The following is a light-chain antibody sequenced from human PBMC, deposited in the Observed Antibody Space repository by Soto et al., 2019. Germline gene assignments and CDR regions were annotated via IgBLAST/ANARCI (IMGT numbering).Light chain of an antibody. V-gene: IGKV1-39*01. CDR2: AAS. Sequence: DIQMTQSPSSLSASVGDRVTITCRASQSITIYLNWYQQKPGKAPNLLIYAASSLQSGVPSRFSGSGSGTDFTLTISSLQPEEFATYYCQQSYSAPPTFGQGATLEI. J-gene: IGKJ2*01. CDR3: QQSYSAPPT. CDR1: QSITIY.